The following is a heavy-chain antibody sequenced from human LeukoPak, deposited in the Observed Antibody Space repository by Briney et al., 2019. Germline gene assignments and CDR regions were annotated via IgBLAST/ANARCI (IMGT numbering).Heavy chain of an antibody. CDR2: IIPIFGTA. V-gene: IGHV1-69*06. D-gene: IGHD6-19*01. CDR3: ARDWRPSSGWYPHDAFDI. Sequence: ASVKVSCKASGGTFSSYAISWVRQAPGQGLEWMGGIIPIFGTANYAQKFQGRVTITADKSTSTAYMELSSLRSEDTAVYYCARDWRPSSGWYPHDAFDIWGQGTMVTVSS. CDR1: GGTFSSYA. J-gene: IGHJ3*02.